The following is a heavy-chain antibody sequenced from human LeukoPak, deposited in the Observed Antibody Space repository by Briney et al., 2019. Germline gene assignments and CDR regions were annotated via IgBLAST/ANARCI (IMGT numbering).Heavy chain of an antibody. CDR3: AKDISYYYDSSGYYDDAFDI. Sequence: PGGSLRLSCAASGFTFDDYAMHWVRQAPGKGLEWFSGISWNSGSIGYADSVKGRFTISRDDAKNSLYLQMNSLRAEDTALYYCAKDISYYYDSSGYYDDAFDIWGQGTMVTVSS. CDR1: GFTFDDYA. J-gene: IGHJ3*02. CDR2: ISWNSGSI. V-gene: IGHV3-9*01. D-gene: IGHD3-22*01.